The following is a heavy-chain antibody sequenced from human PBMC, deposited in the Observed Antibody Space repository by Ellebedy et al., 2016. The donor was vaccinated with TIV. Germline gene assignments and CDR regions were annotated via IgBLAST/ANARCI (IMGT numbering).Heavy chain of an antibody. D-gene: IGHD3-10*02. CDR3: ARVFHLIDY. CDR2: INNDGSDT. Sequence: PGGSLRLSCAASGFSFSTYWMHWVRQAPGKGPVWVARINNDGSDTSYADSGKGRFTISRDNAKNTLYLQMNSVGTEDTAVYYCARVFHLIDYWGQGALVTVSS. V-gene: IGHV3-74*01. J-gene: IGHJ4*02. CDR1: GFSFSTYW.